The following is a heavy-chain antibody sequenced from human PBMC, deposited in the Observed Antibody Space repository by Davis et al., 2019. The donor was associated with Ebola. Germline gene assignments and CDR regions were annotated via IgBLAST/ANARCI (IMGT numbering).Heavy chain of an antibody. D-gene: IGHD1-1*01. CDR3: ARAQFPTTSDH. J-gene: IGHJ4*02. Sequence: AASVKVSCKASGHTFTNYGITWVRQAPGQGLEWMGWINPHNGNTNYAQNVQGRVIMTSDTATTTAYMEVGSLRSDDTAVYYCARAQFPTTSDHWGQGTLVTVSS. CDR1: GHTFTNYG. CDR2: INPHNGNT. V-gene: IGHV1-18*04.